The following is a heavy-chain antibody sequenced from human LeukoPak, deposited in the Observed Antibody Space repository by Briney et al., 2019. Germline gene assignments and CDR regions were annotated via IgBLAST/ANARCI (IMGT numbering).Heavy chain of an antibody. V-gene: IGHV3-9*01. CDR3: AKDSWRCSSTSCYTGDDAFDI. CDR1: GFTFDDYA. CDR2: ISWNSGSI. D-gene: IGHD2-2*02. J-gene: IGHJ3*02. Sequence: GGSLRLSCAASGFTFDDYAMHWVRQAPGKGLEWVSGISWNSGSIGYADSVKGRFTISRDNAKNSLYLQMNSLRAEDTALCYCAKDSWRCSSTSCYTGDDAFDIWGQGTMVTVSS.